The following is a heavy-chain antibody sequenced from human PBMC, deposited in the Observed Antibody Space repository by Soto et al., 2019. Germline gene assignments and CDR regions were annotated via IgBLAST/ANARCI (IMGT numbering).Heavy chain of an antibody. J-gene: IGHJ5*01. V-gene: IGHV4-31*03. CDR2: IYYSGST. Sequence: SETLSVTCTVSGGSISRGGYYWSWIRQHPGKGLEWIGYIYYSGSTYYKPSLKSRVTISVDTSKNQFSLKLSSVTAAVSAVYYCAKSVSPCGRRTPVTVSS. CDR3: AKSVSP. CDR1: GGSISRGGYY.